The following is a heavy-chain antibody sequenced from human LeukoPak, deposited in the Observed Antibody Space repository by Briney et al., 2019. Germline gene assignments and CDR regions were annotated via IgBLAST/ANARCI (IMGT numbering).Heavy chain of an antibody. J-gene: IGHJ4*02. D-gene: IGHD4-17*01. CDR1: GGSFSGYY. CDR2: IYYSGST. CDR3: ARHVTTTVTTPLDY. V-gene: IGHV4-34*01. Sequence: SETLSLTCAVYGGSFSGYYWSWIRQPPGKGLEWIGSIYYSGSTYYNPSLKSRVTISVDTSKNQFSLKLSSVTAADTAVYYCARHVTTTVTTPLDYWGQGTLVTVSS.